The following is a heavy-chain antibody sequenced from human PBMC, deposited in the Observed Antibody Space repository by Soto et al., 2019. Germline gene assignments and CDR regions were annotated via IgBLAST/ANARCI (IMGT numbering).Heavy chain of an antibody. CDR2: MNPNSGNT. Sequence: GASVKVSCKASGYTFTSYDINWVRQATGQGLERMGWMNPNSGNTGYAQKFQGRVTMTRNTSISTAYMELSSLRSEDTAVYYCARNYDFYSDFDYWGQGTLVTVSS. CDR3: ARNYDFYSDFDY. D-gene: IGHD3-3*01. J-gene: IGHJ4*02. V-gene: IGHV1-8*01. CDR1: GYTFTSYD.